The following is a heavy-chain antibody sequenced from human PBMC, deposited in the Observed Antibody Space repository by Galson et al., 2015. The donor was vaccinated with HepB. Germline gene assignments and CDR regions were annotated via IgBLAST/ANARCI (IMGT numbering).Heavy chain of an antibody. CDR3: ARVESYSSGWYAYYYYGMDV. J-gene: IGHJ6*02. V-gene: IGHV6-1*01. D-gene: IGHD6-19*01. Sequence: CAISGDSVSSNSAAWNWIRQSPSRGLEWLGRTYYRSKWYNDYAVSVKSRITINPDTSKNQFSLQLNSVTPEDTAVYYCARVESYSSGWYAYYYYGMDVWGQGTTVTVSS. CDR1: GDSVSSNSAA. CDR2: TYYRSKWYN.